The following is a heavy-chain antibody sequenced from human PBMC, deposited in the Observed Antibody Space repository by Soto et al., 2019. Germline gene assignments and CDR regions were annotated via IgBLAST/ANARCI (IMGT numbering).Heavy chain of an antibody. CDR2: IYYSGST. CDR3: ARVTYYDFWSGYYTPVGSLDYYYYYMDV. CDR1: GGSISSYY. Sequence: SETLSLTCTVSGGSISSYYLSWIRQPPGKGLEWIGYIYYSGSTNYNPSLKSRVTISVDTSKNQFSLKLSSVTAADTAVYYCARVTYYDFWSGYYTPVGSLDYYYYYMDVWGKGTTVTVSS. V-gene: IGHV4-59*01. J-gene: IGHJ6*03. D-gene: IGHD3-3*01.